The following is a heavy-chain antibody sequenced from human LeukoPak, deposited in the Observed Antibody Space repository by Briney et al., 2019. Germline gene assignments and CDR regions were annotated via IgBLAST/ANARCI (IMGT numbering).Heavy chain of an antibody. J-gene: IGHJ4*02. CDR1: GFTFSSYA. V-gene: IGHV3-23*01. CDR2: LSGST. CDR3: ARADYGDYLNYFVY. D-gene: IGHD4-17*01. Sequence: GGSLRLSCAASGFTFSSYAMAWVRQAPGKGLEWVSALSGSTYYADSVKGRFTVSRDNSKKTLYLQMNSLRVEDTAVYYCARADYGDYLNYFVYWGQGTLVTVSS.